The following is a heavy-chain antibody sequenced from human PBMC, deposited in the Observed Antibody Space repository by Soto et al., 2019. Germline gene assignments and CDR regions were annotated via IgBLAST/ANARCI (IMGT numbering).Heavy chain of an antibody. D-gene: IGHD6-6*01. CDR3: AKDRERQLGEELLFDY. J-gene: IGHJ4*02. Sequence: EVQLVESGGVVVQPGGSLRLSCAASGFTFDDYTMHWVRQAPGKGLEWVSLISWDGGSTYYADSVKGRFTISRDNSKNSLYLQMNSLRTEDTALYYCAKDRERQLGEELLFDYWGQGTLVTVSS. V-gene: IGHV3-43*01. CDR2: ISWDGGST. CDR1: GFTFDDYT.